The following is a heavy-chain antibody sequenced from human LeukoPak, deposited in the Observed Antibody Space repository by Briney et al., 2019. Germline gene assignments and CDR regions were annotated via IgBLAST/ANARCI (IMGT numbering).Heavy chain of an antibody. V-gene: IGHV1-46*01. J-gene: IGHJ6*02. CDR2: INPSGGSK. CDR3: ARDGSERGSPHHCYYYYGMDV. D-gene: IGHD3-10*01. Sequence: ASVKVSCKASGYTFTSYYMHWVRQAPGQGLEWMGIINPSGGSKSNAQKFQGRVTMTRDTSTSTVYMELSSLRSEDTAVYYCARDGSERGSPHHCYYYYGMDVWGQGTTVTVSS. CDR1: GYTFTSYY.